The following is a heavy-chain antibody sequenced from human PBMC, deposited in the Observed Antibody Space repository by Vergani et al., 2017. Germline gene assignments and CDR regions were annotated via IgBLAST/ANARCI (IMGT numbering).Heavy chain of an antibody. J-gene: IGHJ5*02. Sequence: EVQLVESGGGLVQPGGSLRLSCAASGFTFSSYAMSWVRQAPGKGLEWVSGISGSGGSTYYADSVKGRFTISRDNAKNSLYLQMNSLRAEDTALYYCAKDIGAALIGSNWFDPWGQGTLVTVSS. V-gene: IGHV3-23*04. D-gene: IGHD1-26*01. CDR3: AKDIGAALIGSNWFDP. CDR1: GFTFSSYA. CDR2: ISGSGGST.